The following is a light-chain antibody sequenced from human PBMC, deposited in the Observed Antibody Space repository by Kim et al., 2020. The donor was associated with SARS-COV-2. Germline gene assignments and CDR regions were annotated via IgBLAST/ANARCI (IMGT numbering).Light chain of an antibody. J-gene: IGKJ1*01. CDR2: DAS. V-gene: IGKV3-15*01. Sequence: EIVMTQSPATLSVSPGERATLSCRASQSVGSSLAWYQQKPGQAPRLLIYDASTRATGIPARFSGSGSGTDFTLTISRLQSEDFAVYYCQQSANWPRTFGHGTKVEIK. CDR3: QQSANWPRT. CDR1: QSVGSS.